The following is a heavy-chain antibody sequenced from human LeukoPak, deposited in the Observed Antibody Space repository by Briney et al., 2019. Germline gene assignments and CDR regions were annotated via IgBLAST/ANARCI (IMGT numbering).Heavy chain of an antibody. CDR3: ARWECNGGECHSDY. V-gene: IGHV1-18*01. Sequence: ASVKVSCKASGYTFSTYGISWVRQAPGQGLQWMGWISADNGNTNYAQKFQGRVTMTTDTSTSTAYMELRSLRSDDTAVYYCARWECNGGECHSDYWGQGTLVTVSS. CDR2: ISADNGNT. CDR1: GYTFSTYG. D-gene: IGHD2-21*01. J-gene: IGHJ4*02.